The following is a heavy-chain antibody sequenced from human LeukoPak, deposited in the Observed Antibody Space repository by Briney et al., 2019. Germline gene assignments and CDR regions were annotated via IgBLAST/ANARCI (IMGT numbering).Heavy chain of an antibody. CDR3: ARERRDCSGGSCYGVFDY. Sequence: PSETLSLTCTVSGDSISSGDYYWSWIRQPAGKGLEWIGRISSSGSTNYNPSLKSRVTISVDTSKNQFSLKLSSVTAADTAVYCCARERRDCSGGSCYGVFDYWGQGTLVTVSS. D-gene: IGHD2-15*01. CDR2: ISSSGST. J-gene: IGHJ4*02. CDR1: GDSISSGDYY. V-gene: IGHV4-61*02.